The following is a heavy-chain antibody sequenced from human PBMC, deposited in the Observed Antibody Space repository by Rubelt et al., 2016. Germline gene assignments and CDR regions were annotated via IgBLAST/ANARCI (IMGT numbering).Heavy chain of an antibody. Sequence: QAQLVQSGTEEKIPGASVKVSCKASGYTFTSYGISWVRQAPGQGLEWMGWISAYNGNTNYAQKLQGRVTMTRETSISTAYMELSSLGSDDTAVYYCARVYGSIDYWGQGTLVTVSS. J-gene: IGHJ4*02. CDR2: ISAYNGNT. CDR1: GYTFTSYG. D-gene: IGHD4-17*01. V-gene: IGHV1-18*01. CDR3: ARVYGSIDY.